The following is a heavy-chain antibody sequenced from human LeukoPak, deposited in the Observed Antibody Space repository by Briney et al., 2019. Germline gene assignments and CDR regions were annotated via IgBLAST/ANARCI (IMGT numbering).Heavy chain of an antibody. CDR1: GFTFSSYG. J-gene: IGHJ6*02. CDR3: AKSDYDNRLGYYYGMDV. CDR2: ISYDGSNK. V-gene: IGHV3-30*18. D-gene: IGHD3-22*01. Sequence: GGSLRLSCAASGFTFSSYGMHWVRQAPGKGLEWVAVISYDGSNKYYADSVKGRFTISRDNSKNTLYLQMNSLRAEDTAVYYCAKSDYDNRLGYYYGMDVWGQGTTVTVSS.